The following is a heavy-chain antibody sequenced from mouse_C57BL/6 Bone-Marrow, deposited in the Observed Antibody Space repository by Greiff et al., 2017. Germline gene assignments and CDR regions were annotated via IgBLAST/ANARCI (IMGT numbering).Heavy chain of an antibody. V-gene: IGHV5-12*01. CDR3: ARANGNYYFDY. CDR1: GFTFSDYY. J-gene: IGHJ2*01. Sequence: EVKLMESGGGLVQPGGSLKLSCAASGFTFSDYYMYWVRQTPEKRLEWVAYISNGGGSTYYPDTVKGRFTISRDNAKNTLYLQMSRLKSEDTAMYYCARANGNYYFDYWGQGTTLTVSS. CDR2: ISNGGGST.